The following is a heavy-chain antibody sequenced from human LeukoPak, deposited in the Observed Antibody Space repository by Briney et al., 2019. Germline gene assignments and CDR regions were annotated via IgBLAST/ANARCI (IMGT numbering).Heavy chain of an antibody. V-gene: IGHV3-9*01. CDR2: ISWNSGSI. Sequence: PGGSLRLSCAASGFTFDDYAMHCVRQAPGKGLEWVSGISWNSGSIGYADSVKGRFTISRDNAKNSLYLQMNSLRAEDTALYYCAKDLRPRSVNYYYCMDVWGQGTTVTVSS. CDR1: GFTFDDYA. J-gene: IGHJ6*02. CDR3: AKDLRPRSVNYYYCMDV.